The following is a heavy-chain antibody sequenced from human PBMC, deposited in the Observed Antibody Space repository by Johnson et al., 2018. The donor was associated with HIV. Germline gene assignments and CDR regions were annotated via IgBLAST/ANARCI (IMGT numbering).Heavy chain of an antibody. CDR1: GFTFDDYG. J-gene: IGHJ3*02. V-gene: IGHV3-20*04. CDR2: INWNGGNT. CDR3: ARGLHTGYCSGGSCYGARAFDI. D-gene: IGHD2-15*01. Sequence: VQLVESGGGVVRPGGSLRLSCAASGFTFDDYGMSWVRQAPGKGLEWVSGINWNGGNTGYADSVKGRFTISRDNAKNTQYLQMNSLRAEDTAVYYCARGLHTGYCSGGSCYGARAFDIWGQGTMVTVSS.